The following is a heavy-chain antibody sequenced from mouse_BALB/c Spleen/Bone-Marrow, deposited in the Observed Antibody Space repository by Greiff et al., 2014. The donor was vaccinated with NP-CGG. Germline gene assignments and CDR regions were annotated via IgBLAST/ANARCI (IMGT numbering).Heavy chain of an antibody. D-gene: IGHD2-1*01. CDR1: GFTFSSYT. CDR3: TRDGKGNYDYAMDY. V-gene: IGHV5-6-4*01. Sequence: EVKVEESGGDLVKPGGSLKLSCAASGFTFSSYTMSWVRQTPEKRLEWVATISSGGSYTYYPDSVKGRFTISRDNAKNTLYLQMSSLKSEDTAMYYCTRDGKGNYDYAMDYWGQGTSVTVSS. CDR2: ISSGGSYT. J-gene: IGHJ4*01.